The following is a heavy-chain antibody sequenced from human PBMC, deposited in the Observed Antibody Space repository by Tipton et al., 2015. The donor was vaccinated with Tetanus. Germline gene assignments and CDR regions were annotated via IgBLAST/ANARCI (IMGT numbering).Heavy chain of an antibody. CDR3: ARGHSPLYNWTFGYFDF. D-gene: IGHD1-20*01. Sequence: QSGPEVKKPGSSVKVSCKASGGGFREFAIRWMRQAPGQGFELMWTIIPALSTTTYEQKFRGRITITADGSTSTAYMELSSLTSDDTAVYFCARGHSPLYNWTFGYFDFWGQGALVPASS. J-gene: IGHJ4*02. CDR2: IIPALSTT. CDR1: GGGFREFA. V-gene: IGHV1-69*15.